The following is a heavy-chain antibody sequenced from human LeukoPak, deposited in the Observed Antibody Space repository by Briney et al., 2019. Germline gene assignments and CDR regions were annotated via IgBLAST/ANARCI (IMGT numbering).Heavy chain of an antibody. CDR3: ASGARGVVRFLEWLSRFDP. V-gene: IGHV4-34*01. D-gene: IGHD3-3*01. Sequence: SETLSLTCAVYGGSFSGYYWSWIRQPPGKGLEWIGEINHSGSTNYNPSLKSRVTISVDTSKNQFSLKLSSVTAADTAVYYCASGARGVVRFLEWLSRFDPWGQGALVTVSS. CDR2: INHSGST. CDR1: GGSFSGYY. J-gene: IGHJ5*02.